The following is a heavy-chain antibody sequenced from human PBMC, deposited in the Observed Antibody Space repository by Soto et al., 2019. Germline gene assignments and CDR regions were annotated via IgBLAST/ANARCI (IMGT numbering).Heavy chain of an antibody. D-gene: IGHD2-2*01. CDR1: GYTFTSYW. V-gene: IGHV5-51*01. CDR3: AREDSIIIPAVSDF. Sequence: PGESLKISCKGSGYTFTSYWIAWVRQMPGKGLEWMGLIYPGDSDTRYSPSFQGQVTISADKSMDTAYLQWSSLKASDTAVYYCAREDSIIIPAVSDFWGQGTLVTVSS. CDR2: IYPGDSDT. J-gene: IGHJ4*02.